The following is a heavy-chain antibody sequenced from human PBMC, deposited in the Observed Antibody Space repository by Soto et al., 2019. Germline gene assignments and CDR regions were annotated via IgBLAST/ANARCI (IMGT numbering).Heavy chain of an antibody. J-gene: IGHJ5*02. CDR3: ARDVAAAGRLCWFDP. CDR2: ILPIFGTA. D-gene: IGHD6-13*01. Sequence: APVKVCFKASGGTFSIYAISWVRQAHGQGLEWVGGILPIFGTANYAQKFQGRFTITADESTSTAYRERSSRRSEATAVYYCARDVAAAGRLCWFDPWGQGTRVPVSS. V-gene: IGHV1-69*13. CDR1: GGTFSIYA.